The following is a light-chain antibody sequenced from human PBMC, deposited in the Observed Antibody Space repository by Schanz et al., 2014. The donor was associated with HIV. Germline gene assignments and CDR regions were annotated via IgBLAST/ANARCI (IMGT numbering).Light chain of an antibody. CDR3: VTWDSSLRVVV. CDR2: DNN. Sequence: QSVLTQPPSVSGAPGQRVTISCTGSSSNLGRNYVSSYQQFPGTAPKLLIYDNNRRPSGIPGRFSGAKSGTSATLGITGLQTGDEADYYCVTWDSSLRVVVFGGGTKLTVL. J-gene: IGLJ2*01. CDR1: SSNLGRNY. V-gene: IGLV1-51*01.